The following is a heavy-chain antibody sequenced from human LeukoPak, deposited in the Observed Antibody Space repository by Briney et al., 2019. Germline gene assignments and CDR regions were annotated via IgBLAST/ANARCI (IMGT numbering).Heavy chain of an antibody. V-gene: IGHV4-34*01. D-gene: IGHD3-10*01. Sequence: SETLSLTCAVYGGSFSGYYWSWIRQPPGKGLEWIGEINHSGSTNYNPSLKSRVTISVDTSKNRFSLKLSSVTAADTAVYYCARALYYYGSGGYAYWGQGTLVTVSS. CDR2: INHSGST. CDR3: ARALYYYGSGGYAY. CDR1: GGSFSGYY. J-gene: IGHJ4*02.